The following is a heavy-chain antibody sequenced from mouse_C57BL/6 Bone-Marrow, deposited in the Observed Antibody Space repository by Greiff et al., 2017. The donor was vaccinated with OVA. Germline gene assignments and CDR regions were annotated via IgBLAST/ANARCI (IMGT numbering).Heavy chain of an antibody. V-gene: IGHV1-52*01. CDR2: IDPSDSET. D-gene: IGHD1-1*01. Sequence: QVQLKQPGAELVRPGSSVKLSCKASGYTFTSYWMHWVKQRPIQGLEWIGNIDPSDSETHYNQKFKDKATLTVDKSSSTAYMQLSSLTSEDSAVYYCASNPYYYGSSYDAMDYWGQGTSVTVSS. CDR3: ASNPYYYGSSYDAMDY. J-gene: IGHJ4*01. CDR1: GYTFTSYW.